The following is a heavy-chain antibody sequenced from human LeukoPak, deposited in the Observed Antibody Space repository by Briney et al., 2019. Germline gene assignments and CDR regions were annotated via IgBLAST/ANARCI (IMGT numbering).Heavy chain of an antibody. D-gene: IGHD4-17*01. CDR1: WVAFSSGA. Sequence: GGSLTLTCTASWVAFSSGAESWFRQAPGQGMEWVSAISGSGGSTYYADSVKGRFTISRDNSKNTLYLQMNSLRAEDTAVYYCAKDSYGDYVGYYFDYWGQGTLVTVSS. J-gene: IGHJ4*02. CDR3: AKDSYGDYVGYYFDY. CDR2: ISGSGGST. V-gene: IGHV3-23*01.